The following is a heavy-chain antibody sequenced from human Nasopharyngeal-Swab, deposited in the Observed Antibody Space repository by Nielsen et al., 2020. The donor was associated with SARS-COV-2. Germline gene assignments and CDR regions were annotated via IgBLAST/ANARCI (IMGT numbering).Heavy chain of an antibody. V-gene: IGHV1-69*13. CDR2: IIPIFGTA. J-gene: IGHJ6*03. Sequence: SVKVSCKASGGTFSSYAISWARQAPGQGLEWMGGIIPIFGTANYAQKFQGRVTITADESTSTAYMELSSLRSEDTAVYYCAVGATGYYYMDVWGKGTTVTVS. CDR1: GGTFSSYA. D-gene: IGHD1-26*01. CDR3: AVGATGYYYMDV.